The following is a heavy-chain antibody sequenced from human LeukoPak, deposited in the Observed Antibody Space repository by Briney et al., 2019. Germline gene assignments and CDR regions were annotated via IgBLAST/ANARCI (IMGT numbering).Heavy chain of an antibody. Sequence: SGGSLRLSCAPSGFTVRGNYMSWVRQAPGKGLEWVSLIYSGGGTYYADSVKGRFTISRDNSKNTLYLQMNSLRAEDTAVYYCARGITGTNNWFDPWGQGTLVTVSS. CDR3: ARGITGTNNWFDP. CDR1: GFTVRGNY. J-gene: IGHJ5*02. CDR2: IYSGGGT. D-gene: IGHD1/OR15-1a*01. V-gene: IGHV3-66*02.